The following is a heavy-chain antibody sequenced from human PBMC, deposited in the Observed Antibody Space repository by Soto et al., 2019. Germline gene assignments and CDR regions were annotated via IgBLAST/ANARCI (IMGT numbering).Heavy chain of an antibody. CDR2: IVVGSGNT. V-gene: IGHV1-58*01. D-gene: IGHD3-10*01. Sequence: GASVKVSCKASGFTFTSSAVQWVRQARGQRLEWIGWIVVGSGNTNYAQKFQERVTITRDMSTSTAYMELSSLRSEDTAVYYCAADYYGSGSYYKKDYYYGMDAWGQGTTVTVSS. J-gene: IGHJ6*02. CDR1: GFTFTSSA. CDR3: AADYYGSGSYYKKDYYYGMDA.